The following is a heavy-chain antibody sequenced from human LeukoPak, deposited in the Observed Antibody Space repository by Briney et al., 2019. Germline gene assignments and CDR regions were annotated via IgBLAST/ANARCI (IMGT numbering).Heavy chain of an antibody. J-gene: IGHJ3*02. D-gene: IGHD3-3*01. V-gene: IGHV4-59*01. Sequence: SETLSLTCTVSGGSISSYYWSWIRQPPGKGLEWIGYIYYSGSTNYNPSLKSRFTISVDTSKNQFSLKLSSVTAADTAVYYCASLDFWSGYLSLEGDAFDIWGQGTMVTVSS. CDR1: GGSISSYY. CDR2: IYYSGST. CDR3: ASLDFWSGYLSLEGDAFDI.